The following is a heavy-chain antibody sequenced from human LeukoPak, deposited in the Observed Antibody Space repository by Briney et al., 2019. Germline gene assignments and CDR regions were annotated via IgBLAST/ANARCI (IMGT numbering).Heavy chain of an antibody. V-gene: IGHV3-48*03. CDR2: ISSSGSTI. CDR3: ARSGAAVAFDI. Sequence: GGSLRLSCAASGFTFSSYEMNWVRQAPGKGLEWVSYISSSGSTIYYADSVKGRFTISRDNAKNSLYLQMNSLRAEDTAVYYCARSGAAVAFDIWGQGTWSPSLQ. D-gene: IGHD7-27*01. J-gene: IGHJ3*02. CDR1: GFTFSSYE.